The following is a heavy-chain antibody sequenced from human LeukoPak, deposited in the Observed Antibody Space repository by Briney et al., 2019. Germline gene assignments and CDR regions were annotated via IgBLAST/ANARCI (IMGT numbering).Heavy chain of an antibody. Sequence: GESLKISCKGSGYSFTSYWIGWVRQMPGKGLEWMGIIYPGDSDTRYSPSFQGQVTISADKSISTAYLQWSSLKASDTAMYYCARQIYDSSGYYSHNWFDPWGRGTLVTVSS. CDR2: IYPGDSDT. D-gene: IGHD3-22*01. V-gene: IGHV5-51*01. J-gene: IGHJ5*02. CDR3: ARQIYDSSGYYSHNWFDP. CDR1: GYSFTSYW.